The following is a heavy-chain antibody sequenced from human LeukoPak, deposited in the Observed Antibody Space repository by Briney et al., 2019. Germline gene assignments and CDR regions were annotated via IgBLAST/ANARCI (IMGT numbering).Heavy chain of an antibody. D-gene: IGHD3-10*01. CDR1: GGTFSSYT. CDR3: ARAPHGMVRGVSWFDP. Sequence: SVKVSCKASGGTFSSYTISWGRQAPGQGPEWMGRIIPILGIANYAQKLQGRVTITADKSTSTAYMELSSLRSEDTAVYYCARAPHGMVRGVSWFDPWGQGTLVTVSS. CDR2: IIPILGIA. J-gene: IGHJ5*02. V-gene: IGHV1-69*02.